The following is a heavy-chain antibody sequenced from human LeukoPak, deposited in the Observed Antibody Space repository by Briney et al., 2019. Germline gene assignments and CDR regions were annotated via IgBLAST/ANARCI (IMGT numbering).Heavy chain of an antibody. D-gene: IGHD6-6*01. CDR3: ARRGGGSSGYYYYYMDV. CDR1: GFTFSSYT. J-gene: IGHJ6*03. V-gene: IGHV3-21*01. Sequence: GGSLRLSCAASGFTFSSYTMNWVRQAPGKGLEWVSSISGSTSYIFYADSVKGRFTISRDDAENSLYLQMNSLRAEDTAVYYCARRGGGSSGYYYYYMDVWAKGPRSPSP. CDR2: ISGSTSYI.